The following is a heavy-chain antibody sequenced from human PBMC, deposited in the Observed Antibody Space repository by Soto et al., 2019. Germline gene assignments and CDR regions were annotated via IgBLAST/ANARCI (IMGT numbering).Heavy chain of an antibody. CDR1: GGSISVGGYF. CDR3: ARDSTSYGGSVNP. CDR2: IYYSGTT. Sequence: SETLSLTCTVSGGSISVGGYFWSWIRQHPGKGLEWIGYIYYSGTTYYNASLKSRVGISVDTSKNKFFLNLTSVTAADTAVYFCARDSTSYGGSVNPWGQGIPVTVSS. V-gene: IGHV4-31*03. J-gene: IGHJ5*02. D-gene: IGHD2-21*01.